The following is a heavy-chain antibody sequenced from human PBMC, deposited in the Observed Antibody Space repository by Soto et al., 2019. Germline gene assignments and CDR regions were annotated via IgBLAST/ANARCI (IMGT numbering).Heavy chain of an antibody. D-gene: IGHD5-12*01. Sequence: PSEPLSLTFTVSGGSISSSSYYWGWIRQPPGKGLEWIGSIYYSGSTYYNPSLKSRVTISVDTSKNQFSLKLSSVTAADTAVYYCARHSYDGYVSYYFDYWGQGTLVTVSS. V-gene: IGHV4-39*01. CDR2: IYYSGST. CDR1: GGSISSSSYY. J-gene: IGHJ4*02. CDR3: ARHSYDGYVSYYFDY.